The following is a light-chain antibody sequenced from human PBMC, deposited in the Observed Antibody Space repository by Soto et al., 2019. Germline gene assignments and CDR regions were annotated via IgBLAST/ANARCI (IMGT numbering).Light chain of an antibody. CDR2: DDY. Sequence: DIQMTQSPSTLSASVGDRVTITGRASQSISSWLAWYQQKPGKAPKLLIYDDYSLESGVQSRFSGSGSGTEFTLTIRSLQPDEFATYYCQQYNSYWVTVGHGKRLAIK. CDR1: QSISSW. J-gene: IGKJ5*01. V-gene: IGKV1-5*01. CDR3: QQYNSYWVT.